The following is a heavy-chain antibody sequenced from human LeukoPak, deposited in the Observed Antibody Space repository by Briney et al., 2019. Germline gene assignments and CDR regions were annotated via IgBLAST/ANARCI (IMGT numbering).Heavy chain of an antibody. CDR1: GFTFDDYA. D-gene: IGHD6-13*01. CDR3: VAAAGLELAFDI. CDR2: ISWSSGSI. V-gene: IGHV3-9*03. Sequence: GGSLRLSCAASGFTFDDYAMHWVRQAPGKGLEWVSGISWSSGSIGYADSVKGRFTISRDNAKNSLYLQMNRLRAEDIALYYCVAAAGLELAFDIWGQGTMVTVSS. J-gene: IGHJ3*02.